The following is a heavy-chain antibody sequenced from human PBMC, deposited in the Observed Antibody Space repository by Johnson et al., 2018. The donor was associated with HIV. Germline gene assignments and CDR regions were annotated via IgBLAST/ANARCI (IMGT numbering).Heavy chain of an antibody. CDR1: GFTVSSNY. V-gene: IGHV3-66*03. D-gene: IGHD1-14*01. CDR2: IYSGGST. Sequence: VQLVESGGGLIQPGVSLRLSCAASGFTVSSNYMSWVRQAPGKGLEWVSVIYSGGSTYYPGSVKGRFTISRDNSKNTLYLQVSSLRPEDTAIYYCARVGSPAELLPWAFDIWGLGTMVTVSS. CDR3: ARVGSPAELLPWAFDI. J-gene: IGHJ3*02.